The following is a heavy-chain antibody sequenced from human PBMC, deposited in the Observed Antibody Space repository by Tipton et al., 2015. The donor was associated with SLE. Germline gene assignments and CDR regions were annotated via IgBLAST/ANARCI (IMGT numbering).Heavy chain of an antibody. CDR2: IKQDGGEK. Sequence: SLRLSCAASGITFSTSWMSWVRQAPGKGLEWVANIKQDGGEKNYVDSVKGRFTISRDNAENSLYLQMNSLRVEDTAVYYCATLRQIFDDIWGQGTMVTVSS. V-gene: IGHV3-7*05. J-gene: IGHJ3*02. CDR1: GITFSTSW. CDR3: ATLRQIFDDI. D-gene: IGHD3-3*01.